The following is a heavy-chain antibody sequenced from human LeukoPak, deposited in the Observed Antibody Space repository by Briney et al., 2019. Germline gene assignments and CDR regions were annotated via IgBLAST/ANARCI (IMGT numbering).Heavy chain of an antibody. CDR3: ARGKDDFWSGYRWFDP. CDR1: GYTFTGYY. V-gene: IGHV1-2*02. Sequence: ASVKASCKASGYTFTGYYMHWVRQAPGQGLEWMGWINPNSGGTNYAQKFQGRVTMTRDTSISTAYMELSRLRSDDTAVYYCARGKDDFWSGYRWFDPWGQGTLVTVSS. J-gene: IGHJ5*02. D-gene: IGHD3-3*01. CDR2: INPNSGGT.